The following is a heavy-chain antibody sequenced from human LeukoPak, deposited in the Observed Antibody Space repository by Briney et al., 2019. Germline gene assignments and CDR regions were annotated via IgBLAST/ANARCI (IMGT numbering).Heavy chain of an antibody. CDR1: GGSISSSSYY. CDR2: IYYSGST. D-gene: IGHD3-22*01. CDR3: ARLGGYYFDY. J-gene: IGHJ4*02. Sequence: SETLSLTCTVSGGSISSSSYYWSWIRQPPGKGLEWIGYIYYSGSTNYNPSLKGRVTISVDTSKKQFSLKLTSVTAADTAVYYCARLGGYYFDYWGQGTLVAVSS. V-gene: IGHV4-61*01.